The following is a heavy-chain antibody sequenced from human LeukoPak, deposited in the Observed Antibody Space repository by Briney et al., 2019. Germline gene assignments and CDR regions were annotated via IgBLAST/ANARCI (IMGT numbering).Heavy chain of an antibody. CDR1: GGSISSGGYS. J-gene: IGHJ3*02. V-gene: IGHV4-30-2*01. Sequence: PSQTLSLTCAVSGGSISSGGYSWSWIRQPPGKGLEWIGYIYHSGSTYYNPSLKSRVTISVDRSKNQFSLKLSSVTAADTAVYYCARGPYYYGSGSYYNVDAFDIWGQGTMVTVSS. D-gene: IGHD3-10*01. CDR3: ARGPYYYGSGSYYNVDAFDI. CDR2: IYHSGST.